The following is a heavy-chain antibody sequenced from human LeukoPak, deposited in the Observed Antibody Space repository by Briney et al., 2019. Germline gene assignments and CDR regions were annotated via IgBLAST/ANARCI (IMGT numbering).Heavy chain of an antibody. V-gene: IGHV3-30*02. D-gene: IGHD3-22*01. CDR3: ARDNYDSSTPYYFDY. CDR1: GFTFSSYG. CDR2: IRYDGSNK. J-gene: IGHJ4*02. Sequence: PGGSLRLSCAASGFTFSSYGMHWVRQAPGKGLEWVAFIRYDGSNKNYADSVKGRFTISRDNSKNTLYLQMNSLRAEDTAVYYCARDNYDSSTPYYFDYWGQGTLVTVSS.